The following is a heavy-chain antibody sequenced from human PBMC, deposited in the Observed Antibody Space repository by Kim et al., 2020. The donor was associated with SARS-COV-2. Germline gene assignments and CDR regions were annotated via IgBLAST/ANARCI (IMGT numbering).Heavy chain of an antibody. CDR3: ARGAARVQYCSGGSCNLVDY. CDR2: ISSSSSYI. D-gene: IGHD2-15*01. Sequence: GGSLRLSCAASGFTFSSYSMNWVRQAPGKGLEWVSSISSSSSYIYYADSVKGRFTISRDNAKNSLYLQMNSLRAEDTAVYYCARGAARVQYCSGGSCNLVDYWGQGTLVTVSS. V-gene: IGHV3-21*01. CDR1: GFTFSSYS. J-gene: IGHJ4*02.